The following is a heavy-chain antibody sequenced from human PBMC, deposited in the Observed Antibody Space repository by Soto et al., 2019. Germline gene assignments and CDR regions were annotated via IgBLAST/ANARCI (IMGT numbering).Heavy chain of an antibody. CDR3: ARGAMIAAAGDGFDI. D-gene: IGHD6-13*01. CDR1: GFTFSSYA. Sequence: GGSLRLSCAASGFTFSSYAMHWVRQAPGKGLEWVAVIWYDGNNKYYADSVKGRFTISRDNSKNTLYLQMNSLRAEDTAVYYCARGAMIAAAGDGFDIWGQGTMVTVSS. J-gene: IGHJ3*02. V-gene: IGHV3-33*01. CDR2: IWYDGNNK.